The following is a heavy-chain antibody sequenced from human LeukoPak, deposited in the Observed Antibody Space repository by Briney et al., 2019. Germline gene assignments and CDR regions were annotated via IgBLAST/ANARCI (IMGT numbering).Heavy chain of an antibody. J-gene: IGHJ3*02. CDR2: MNPNSGNT. V-gene: IGHV1-8*03. CDR3: ARSMVQLAVTDGFHI. CDR1: GYTFTSYD. D-gene: IGHD3-10*01. Sequence: ASVKVSCKASGYTFTSYDINWVRQATGQGLEWMGWMNPNSGNTGYAQKFQGRVTITRNTSISTAYMELSSLRSEDTAIYYCARSMVQLAVTDGFHIWGQGTTVTVSS.